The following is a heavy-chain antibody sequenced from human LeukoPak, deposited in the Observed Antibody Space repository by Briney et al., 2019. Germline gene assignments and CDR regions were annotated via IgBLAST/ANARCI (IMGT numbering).Heavy chain of an antibody. D-gene: IGHD1-26*01. Sequence: GGSLRLSCAASGFIFSDYYMTWIRQAPGKGLEWVSYVTSSGGHMYYADSAKGRFTISRDNAKNSLYLQMNSLRAEDTAVYYCARDRGYSGSLKSGFDYRGQGTLVTVSS. J-gene: IGHJ4*02. CDR1: GFIFSDYY. CDR3: ARDRGYSGSLKSGFDY. CDR2: VTSSGGHM. V-gene: IGHV3-11*04.